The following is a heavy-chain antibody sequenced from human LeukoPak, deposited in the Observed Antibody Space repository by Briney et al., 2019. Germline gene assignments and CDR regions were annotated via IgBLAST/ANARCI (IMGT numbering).Heavy chain of an antibody. CDR3: ARGSYYDNLGVLNWFDP. Sequence: SETLSLTCTVSGGSISSYYWSWIRQPAGKGLEWIGRIYTSGSTNYNPSLKSRVTMSVDTSKNQFSLKLSSVPAADTAVYYCARGSYYDNLGVLNWFDPWGQGTLVTVSS. J-gene: IGHJ5*02. D-gene: IGHD3-9*01. CDR2: IYTSGST. CDR1: GGSISSYY. V-gene: IGHV4-4*07.